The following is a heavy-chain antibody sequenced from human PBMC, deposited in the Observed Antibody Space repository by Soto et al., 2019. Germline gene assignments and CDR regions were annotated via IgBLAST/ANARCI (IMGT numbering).Heavy chain of an antibody. CDR1: GFTVSSNY. V-gene: IGHV3-53*01. D-gene: IGHD3-22*01. Sequence: PGGSLRLSCAASGFTVSSNYMSRVRQAPGKGLEWVSVIYSGGSTYYADSVKGRFTISRDNSKNTLYLQMNSLRAEDTAVYYCARYPKNFDYDSSGYNDYWGQGTLVTVSS. CDR3: ARYPKNFDYDSSGYNDY. J-gene: IGHJ4*02. CDR2: IYSGGST.